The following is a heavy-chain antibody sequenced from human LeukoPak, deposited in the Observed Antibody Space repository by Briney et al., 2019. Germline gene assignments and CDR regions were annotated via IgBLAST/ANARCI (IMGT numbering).Heavy chain of an antibody. Sequence: GGSLRLSCAASGFTFSSYAMHWVRQAPGKGLEWVAVISYDGSNKYYADSVKGRFTISRDNSKNTLYLQMNSLRAEDTAVYYCARSLTGRYYYGMDVWGQGTTVTVSS. V-gene: IGHV3-30-3*01. CDR3: ARSLTGRYYYGMDV. J-gene: IGHJ6*02. CDR1: GFTFSSYA. D-gene: IGHD1-14*01. CDR2: ISYDGSNK.